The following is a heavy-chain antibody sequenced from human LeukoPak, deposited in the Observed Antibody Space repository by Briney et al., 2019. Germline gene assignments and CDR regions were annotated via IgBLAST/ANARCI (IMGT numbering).Heavy chain of an antibody. Sequence: PGGSLRLSCAASGFTFSSYGMHWVRQAPGKGLEWVAVMWYDGSNKYYADSVKGRFTISRDNSKNTLYLQMNSLRAEDTAVYYCARGGAPMVRGVIYYGMDVWGQGTTVTVSS. CDR3: ARGGAPMVRGVIYYGMDV. CDR1: GFTFSSYG. J-gene: IGHJ6*02. V-gene: IGHV3-33*01. CDR2: MWYDGSNK. D-gene: IGHD3-10*01.